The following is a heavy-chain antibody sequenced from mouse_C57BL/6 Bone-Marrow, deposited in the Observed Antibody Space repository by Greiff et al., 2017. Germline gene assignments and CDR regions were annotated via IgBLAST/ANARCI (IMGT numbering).Heavy chain of an antibody. J-gene: IGHJ2*01. CDR2: IYPSDSET. Sequence: QVQLQQPGAELVRPGSSVKLSCKASGYTFTSYWMDWVKQRPGKGLEWIGNIYPSDSETNYNQKFKDKATLTVDKSSSTAYMQLSSLTSGDSAFYYSARGRRDYWGQGTTLTVSS. D-gene: IGHD6-1*01. CDR1: GYTFTSYW. V-gene: IGHV1-61*01. CDR3: ARGRRDY.